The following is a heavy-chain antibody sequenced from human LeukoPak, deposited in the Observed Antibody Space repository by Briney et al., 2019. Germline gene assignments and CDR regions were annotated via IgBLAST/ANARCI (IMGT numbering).Heavy chain of an antibody. CDR3: AKGRRWELPTEFDY. CDR2: ISYDGSNK. J-gene: IGHJ4*02. CDR1: GFTFSSYG. Sequence: GRSLRLSCAASGFTFSSYGMHWVRQAPGKGLEWVAVISYDGSNKYYADSVKGRFTISRDNPKNTLYLQMNSLRAEDTAVYYCAKGRRWELPTEFDYWGQGTLVTVSS. D-gene: IGHD1-26*01. V-gene: IGHV3-30*18.